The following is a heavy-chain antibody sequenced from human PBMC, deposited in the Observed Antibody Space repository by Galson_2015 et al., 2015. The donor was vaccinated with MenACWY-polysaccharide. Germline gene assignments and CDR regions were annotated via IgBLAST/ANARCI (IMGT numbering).Heavy chain of an antibody. V-gene: IGHV3-7*01. J-gene: IGHJ4*02. CDR3: ARDGGPTIGTTQRGY. D-gene: IGHD1-1*01. CDR2: INQYGSEK. Sequence: SLRLSCAASGFTFNDFWLSWVRQAPGKGLEWVANINQYGSEKYYVDSVKGRFTISRDNAKNSVYLQMNSLRAEDTAVYYCARDGGPTIGTTQRGYWGPGTPVAVSS. CDR1: GFTFNDFW.